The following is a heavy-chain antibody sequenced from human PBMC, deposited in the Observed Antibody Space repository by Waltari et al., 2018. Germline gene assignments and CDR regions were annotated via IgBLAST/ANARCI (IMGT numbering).Heavy chain of an antibody. CDR1: GGTFSSYA. Sequence: QVQLVQSGAEVKKPGSSVKVSCKDSGGTFSSYAISWVRQAPGQGLEWMGGIIPILGIANYAQKFQGRVTITADKSTSTAYMELSSLRSEDTAVYYCARDGGVIVHYYYYYMDVWGKGTTVTVSS. V-gene: IGHV1-69*10. D-gene: IGHD3-16*02. CDR2: IIPILGIA. CDR3: ARDGGVIVHYYYYYMDV. J-gene: IGHJ6*03.